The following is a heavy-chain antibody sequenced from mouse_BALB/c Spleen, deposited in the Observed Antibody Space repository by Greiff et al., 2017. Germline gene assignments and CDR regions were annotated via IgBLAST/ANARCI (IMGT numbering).Heavy chain of an antibody. CDR3: AREWSTTGDYFDY. CDR2: INPYNDGT. Sequence: VQLKESGPELVKPGASVKMSCKASGYTFTSYVMHWVKQKPGQGLEWIGYINPYNDGTKYNEKFKGKATLTSDKSSSTAYMELSSLTSEDSAVYYCAREWSTTGDYFDYWGQGTTLTVSS. D-gene: IGHD1-1*02. CDR1: GYTFTSYV. J-gene: IGHJ2*01. V-gene: IGHV1-14*01.